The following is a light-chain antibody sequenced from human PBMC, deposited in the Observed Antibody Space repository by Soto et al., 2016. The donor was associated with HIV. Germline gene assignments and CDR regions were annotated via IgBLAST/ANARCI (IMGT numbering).Light chain of an antibody. CDR3: MQALQTPYT. J-gene: IGKJ2*01. CDR2: KVS. CDR1: QSLVHSDGNTY. Sequence: DVVMTQSPLSLPVTLGQPASISCRSSQSLVHSDGNTYLNWFQQRPGQSPRRLIYKVSNRDSGVPDRFSGSGSGTEFTLKISRVEAEDVGVYYCMQALQTPYTFGQGTKLEIK. V-gene: IGKV2-30*02.